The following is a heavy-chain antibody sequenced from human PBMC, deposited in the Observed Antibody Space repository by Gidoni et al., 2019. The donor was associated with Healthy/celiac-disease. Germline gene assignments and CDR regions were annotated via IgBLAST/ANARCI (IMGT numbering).Heavy chain of an antibody. D-gene: IGHD2-2*01. CDR2: ISGSGGST. J-gene: IGHJ5*02. CDR1: GFTFRRYA. V-gene: IGHV3-23*01. CDR3: AKDLLVVPAARGWFDP. Sequence: EVQLLESGGGLVQPGGSLRLSCAASGFTFRRYAMSWVRQAPGKGLEGVSAISGSGGSTYYADSVKGRFTISRDNSKNTLYLQMNSLRAEDTAVYYCAKDLLVVPAARGWFDPWGQGTLVTVSS.